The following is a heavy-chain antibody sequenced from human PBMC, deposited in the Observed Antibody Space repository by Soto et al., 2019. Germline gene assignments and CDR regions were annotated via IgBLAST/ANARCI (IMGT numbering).Heavy chain of an antibody. V-gene: IGHV3-23*01. CDR2: ISGSGGST. D-gene: IGHD6-19*01. CDR1: GFTLSSYA. CDR3: ASRPWGGWPIV. Sequence: GGSLRLSCAASGFTLSSYAMSWVRQAPGKGLEWVSAISGSGGSTYYADSVKGRSTISRDNSKNTLYLQMNSLRAEDTAVYYCASRPWGGWPIVWGQGTLVTVSS. J-gene: IGHJ4*02.